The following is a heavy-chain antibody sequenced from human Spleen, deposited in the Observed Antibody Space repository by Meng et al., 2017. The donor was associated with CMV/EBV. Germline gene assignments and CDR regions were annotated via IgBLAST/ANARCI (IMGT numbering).Heavy chain of an antibody. D-gene: IGHD4-11*01. J-gene: IGHJ5*02. CDR1: GFTFSSYG. CDR2: ISSSSSYI. CDR3: ARRCSNYGLLDWFDP. V-gene: IGHV3-21*01. Sequence: SGFTFSSYGMHWVRQAPGKGLEWVSSISSSSSYIYYADSVKGRFTISRDNAKNSLYLQMNSLRAEDTAVYYCARRCSNYGLLDWFDPWGQGTLVTVSS.